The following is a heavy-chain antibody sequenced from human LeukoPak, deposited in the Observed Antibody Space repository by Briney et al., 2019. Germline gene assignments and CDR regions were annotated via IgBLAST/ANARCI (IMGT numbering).Heavy chain of an antibody. CDR2: IQADGGNK. V-gene: IGHV3-30*02. Sequence: GGSLRLSCAASGFTFSSYGLSWVRQAPGKGPEWVAFIQADGGNKYYADSVKGRFTISRDNSKNTLYLQMNSLRAEDTALYYCARVASNYDFDYWGQGTLVSVSS. CDR1: GFTFSSYG. CDR3: ARVASNYDFDY. J-gene: IGHJ4*02. D-gene: IGHD4-11*01.